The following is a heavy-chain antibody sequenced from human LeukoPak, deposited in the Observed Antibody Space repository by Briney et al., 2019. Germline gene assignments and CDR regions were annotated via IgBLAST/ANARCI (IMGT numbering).Heavy chain of an antibody. V-gene: IGHV1-18*01. D-gene: IGHD3-16*02. CDR1: GYTFTSYG. CDR3: ARAVPLYDYVWGSYRYPDFDY. CDR2: ISAYNGNT. J-gene: IGHJ4*02. Sequence: ASVKVSCKASGYTFTSYGMSWVRQAPGQGLEWMGWISAYNGNTNYAQKLQGRVTMTTDTSTSTAYMELRSLRSDDTAVYYCARAVPLYDYVWGSYRYPDFDYWGQGTLVTVSS.